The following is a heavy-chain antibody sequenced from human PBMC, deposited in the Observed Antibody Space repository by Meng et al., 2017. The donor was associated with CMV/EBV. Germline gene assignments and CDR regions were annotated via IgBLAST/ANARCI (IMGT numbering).Heavy chain of an antibody. J-gene: IGHJ4*02. CDR2: MNPNSGNT. D-gene: IGHD2-2*01. Sequence: ASVKVSCKASGYTFTSYDINWVRQATGQGLEWMGWMNPNSGNTGYAQKFQGRVTMTRNTSIGTAYMELSSLRSEDTAVYYCARSVVVVPAAPLRAYFDYWGQGTLVTAPQ. CDR1: GYTFTSYD. CDR3: ARSVVVVPAAPLRAYFDY. V-gene: IGHV1-8*01.